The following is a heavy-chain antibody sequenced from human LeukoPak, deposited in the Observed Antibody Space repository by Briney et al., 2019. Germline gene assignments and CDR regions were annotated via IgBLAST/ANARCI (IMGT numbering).Heavy chain of an antibody. CDR3: ARDPAVTTAFDI. CDR1: GFTVSRNY. Sequence: GGSLRLSCAASGFTVSRNYMSWVRQAPGKGLEWVSVIYSGGSTYYADSVKGRFTISRDNSKNTLYPQMNSLRAEDTAVYYCARDPAVTTAFDIWGQGTMVTVSS. V-gene: IGHV3-66*02. CDR2: IYSGGST. J-gene: IGHJ3*02. D-gene: IGHD4-17*01.